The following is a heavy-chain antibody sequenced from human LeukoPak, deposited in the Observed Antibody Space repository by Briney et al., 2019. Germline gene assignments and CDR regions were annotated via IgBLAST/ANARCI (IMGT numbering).Heavy chain of an antibody. CDR3: AKEVGGTSSWPFDY. J-gene: IGHJ4*02. CDR1: GFTFSAYW. D-gene: IGHD1-1*01. V-gene: IGHV3-74*01. CDR2: INNDGTAT. Sequence: QTGGSLRLSCAASGFTFSAYWMHWVRQVPGKGLVWVSRINNDGTATFFADSVKGRFTISRDNAKNTLYLQMNSLRAEDTAVYYCAKEVGGTSSWPFDYWGQGTLVTVSS.